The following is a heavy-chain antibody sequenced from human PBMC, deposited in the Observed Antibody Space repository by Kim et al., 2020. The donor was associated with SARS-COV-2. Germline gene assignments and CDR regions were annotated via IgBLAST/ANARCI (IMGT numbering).Heavy chain of an antibody. J-gene: IGHJ4*02. CDR2: INHSGST. CDR3: ARAPWIQLWLLGGGFDY. D-gene: IGHD5-18*01. V-gene: IGHV4-34*01. CDR1: GGSFSGYY. Sequence: SETLSLTCAVYGGSFSGYYWSWIRQPPGKGLEWIGEINHSGSTNYNPSLKSRVTISVDTSKNQFSLKLSSVTAADTAVYYCARAPWIQLWLLGGGFDYWGQGTLVTVSS.